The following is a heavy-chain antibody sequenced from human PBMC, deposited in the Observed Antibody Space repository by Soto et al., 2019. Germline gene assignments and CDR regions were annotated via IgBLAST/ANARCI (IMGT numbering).Heavy chain of an antibody. Sequence: AEPLSLTWGLSGYSISSGYYWAGIRPPPGRGLEWIGSIYHSGSTFYNPSLKSRVTISVDTSKNQFSLKLSSVTAADTAVYYCARENQESYYDSSGYPRHFDDWGQGTLVTVS. J-gene: IGHJ4*02. D-gene: IGHD3-22*01. CDR3: ARENQESYYDSSGYPRHFDD. V-gene: IGHV4-38-2*02. CDR2: IYHSGST. CDR1: GYSISSGYY.